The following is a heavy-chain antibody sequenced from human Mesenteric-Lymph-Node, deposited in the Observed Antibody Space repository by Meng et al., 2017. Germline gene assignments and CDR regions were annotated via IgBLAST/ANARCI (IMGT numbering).Heavy chain of an antibody. J-gene: IGHJ4*02. CDR2: INPNSGGT. CDR1: GYTFSDHY. Sequence: QVQLVQSGSEVTKPGASVKVSCKASGYTFSDHYIQWVRQAPGQGLEWMGRINPNSGGTTYAQKFQDRVTMTRDTSISTAYLELIRLISDDTAVYYCAREGGSPTQPDFGGQGTLVTVSS. V-gene: IGHV1-2*06. CDR3: AREGGSPTQPDF.